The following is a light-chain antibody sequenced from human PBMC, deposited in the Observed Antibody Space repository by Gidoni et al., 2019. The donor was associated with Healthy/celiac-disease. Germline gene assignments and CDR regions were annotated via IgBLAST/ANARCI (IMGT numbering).Light chain of an antibody. CDR1: QDISNY. Sequence: DIQMTQSPSSLSASVGDRVTITCQASQDISNYLNWYQQKTGKAPKLLIYDASNLETRVPSRFSGSGSGTDFTFPISSLQPEDIATYYCQQYDNLPSLTFGGXTKVEIK. CDR2: DAS. CDR3: QQYDNLPSLT. V-gene: IGKV1-33*01. J-gene: IGKJ4*01.